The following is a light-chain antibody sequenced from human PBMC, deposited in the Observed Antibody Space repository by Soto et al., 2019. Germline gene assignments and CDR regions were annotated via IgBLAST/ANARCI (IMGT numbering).Light chain of an antibody. J-gene: IGKJ4*01. V-gene: IGKV3-20*01. CDR3: QQYGDSIT. CDR1: QTVTSSY. CDR2: DAV. Sequence: VLTQSPGSLSLSPGERATVSCRASQTVTSSYLAWYQQRPVQAPQLLIYDAVKRATGIPDRFSGSESGRDYTLTISRLDPEDSAVYYCQQYGDSITFGGGTKVEIK.